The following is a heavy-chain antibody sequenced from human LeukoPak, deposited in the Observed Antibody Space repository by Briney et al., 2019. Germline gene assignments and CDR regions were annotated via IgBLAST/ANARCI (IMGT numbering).Heavy chain of an antibody. CDR1: GGSISSHY. V-gene: IGHV4-59*08. CDR3: ARRAPYYFDSSGSHFDY. CDR2: IYYSGGT. J-gene: IGHJ4*02. Sequence: SETLSLTCTVSGGSISSHYWSWIRQPPGKGLEWIGYIYYSGGTNYNPSLKSRVTISVDTSKNQFSLKLNSVTAADTAVYYCARRAPYYFDSSGSHFDYWGQGTLVTVSS. D-gene: IGHD3-22*01.